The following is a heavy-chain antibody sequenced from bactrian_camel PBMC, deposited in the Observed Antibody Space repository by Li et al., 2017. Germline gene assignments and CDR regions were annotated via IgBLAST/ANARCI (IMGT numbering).Heavy chain of an antibody. Sequence: DVQLVESGGGLVQPGGSLRLSCAASGFPYTSYGMLWVRQAPGKGLEWISQINSGGGTIYYADSVEGRFTISRDNAKNTLYLQLNSLNTEDTAMYYCVMGFGPRGEDMPAVQALPRGTQVTVS. D-gene: IGHD3*01. CDR2: INSGGGTI. CDR1: GFPYTSYG. J-gene: IGHJ4*01. V-gene: IGHV3S40*01.